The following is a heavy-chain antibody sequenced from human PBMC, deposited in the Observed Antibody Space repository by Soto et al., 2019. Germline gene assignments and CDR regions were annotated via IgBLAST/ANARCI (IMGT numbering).Heavy chain of an antibody. D-gene: IGHD3-10*02. CDR1: GGSISSSNW. J-gene: IGHJ6*02. V-gene: IGHV4-4*02. CDR2: IYHSGST. CDR3: ASVRGQYYYGMDV. Sequence: PSETLSLTCAVSGGSISSSNWWSWVRQPPGKGLEWIGEIYHSGSTNYNPSLKSRVTISVDKSKNQFSLKLSSVTAADTAVYYCASVRGQYYYGMDVWGQGTTVT.